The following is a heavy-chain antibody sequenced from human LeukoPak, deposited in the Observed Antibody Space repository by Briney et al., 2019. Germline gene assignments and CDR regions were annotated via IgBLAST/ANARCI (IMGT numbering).Heavy chain of an antibody. CDR2: IYSGGST. J-gene: IGHJ3*02. Sequence: PGGSLRLSCAASGFTVSSNYMSWVRQAPGKGLEWISFIYSGGSTYYADSVKGRFTISRDNSKNTLYLQMNSLRAEDTAVYYCARTRYDAFDIWGQGTMVTVSS. CDR1: GFTVSSNY. CDR3: ARTRYDAFDI. D-gene: IGHD4-17*01. V-gene: IGHV3-53*01.